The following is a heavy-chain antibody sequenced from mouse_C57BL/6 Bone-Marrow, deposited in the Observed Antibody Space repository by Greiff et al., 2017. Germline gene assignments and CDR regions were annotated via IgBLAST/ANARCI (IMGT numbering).Heavy chain of an antibody. CDR1: GFSFTSYG. J-gene: IGHJ4*01. D-gene: IGHD4-1*01. Sequence: VPLVESGPGLVQPSPSLSITCTVSGFSFTSYGVHWVRQSPGKGLEWLGVIWRGGSTDYNAAFMSILSITKDNSKSQVFFKRNSLQVDDTAICYCASPGRSYAMDYWGQGTSVTVSS. V-gene: IGHV2-5*01. CDR3: ASPGRSYAMDY. CDR2: IWRGGST.